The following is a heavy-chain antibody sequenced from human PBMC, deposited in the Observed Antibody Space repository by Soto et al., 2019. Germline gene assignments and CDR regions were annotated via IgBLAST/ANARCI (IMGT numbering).Heavy chain of an antibody. J-gene: IGHJ4*02. CDR2: FDPEDGET. CDR3: ATLREDWNYVHFWDY. D-gene: IGHD1-7*01. Sequence: SVKVSCKVSGYTLTELSMHWLRQAPGKGLEWMGGFDPEDGETIYAQKFQGRVTMTEDTSTDTAYMELSSLRSEDTAVYYCATLREDWNYVHFWDYWGQGTLVTVYS. V-gene: IGHV1-24*01. CDR1: GYTLTELS.